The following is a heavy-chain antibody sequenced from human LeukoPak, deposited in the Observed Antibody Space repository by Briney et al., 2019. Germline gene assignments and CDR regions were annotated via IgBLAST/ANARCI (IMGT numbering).Heavy chain of an antibody. D-gene: IGHD1/OR15-1a*01. J-gene: IGHJ6*03. CDR3: ARGRYHWNKGGYYFLDV. CDR1: GYTFTDYD. CDR2: VSPTSGKT. V-gene: IGHV1-8*03. Sequence: GASVRVSCQASGYTFTDYDFNWVRQAPGQGLVWMGWVSPTSGKTEYDPDFQDRIIITRDASTRTVFMELSSLRSDDTAVYYWARGRYHWNKGGYYFLDVWGKGTTVIVSS.